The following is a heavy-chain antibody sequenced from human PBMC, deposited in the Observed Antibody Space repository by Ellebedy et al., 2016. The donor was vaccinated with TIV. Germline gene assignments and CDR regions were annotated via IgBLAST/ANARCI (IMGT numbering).Heavy chain of an antibody. D-gene: IGHD3-22*01. CDR3: ARSSYYYDSSGYSIHHFDY. V-gene: IGHV5-51*01. CDR1: GYSFTNHW. CDR2: IYPGDSDT. J-gene: IGHJ4*02. Sequence: GGSLRLSCKGSGYSFTNHWIGWVRQMPGKGLEWTGIIYPGDSDTRYSPSFQGQVTISADKSISTAYLQWSSLKASDTAMYYCARSSYYYDSSGYSIHHFDYWGQGTLVTVSS.